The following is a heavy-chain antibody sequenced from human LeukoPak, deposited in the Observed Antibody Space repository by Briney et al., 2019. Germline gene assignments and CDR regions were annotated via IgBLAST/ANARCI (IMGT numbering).Heavy chain of an antibody. J-gene: IGHJ4*02. Sequence: SCKASGYTFSDHYMDWVRQAPGKGLEWVVRIRNKANSYTTEYAASVKGRFTISRDDSKNSLYLQMNSLKTEDTAVYYCARSSANWPFDYWGQGTLVTVSS. CDR3: ARSSANWPFDY. V-gene: IGHV3-72*01. D-gene: IGHD1-1*01. CDR2: IRNKANSYTT. CDR1: GYTFSDHY.